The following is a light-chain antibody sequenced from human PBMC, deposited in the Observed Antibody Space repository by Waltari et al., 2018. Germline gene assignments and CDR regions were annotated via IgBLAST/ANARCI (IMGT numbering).Light chain of an antibody. J-gene: IGKJ4*01. V-gene: IGKV1-8*01. CDR2: ADS. CDR1: QGISNY. CDR3: QQSYITPLT. Sequence: AIRITQSPSSLSASTGDRVTITGRASQGISNYLAWYHQEPGKAPKLLLEADSTFQSGVPSRFSGSGSGTDFTLTISCLQSEDFATYYCQQSYITPLTFGGGTKVEIK.